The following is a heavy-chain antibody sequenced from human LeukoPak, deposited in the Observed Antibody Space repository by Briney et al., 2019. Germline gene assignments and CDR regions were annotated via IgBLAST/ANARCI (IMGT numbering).Heavy chain of an antibody. CDR1: GGSISSYY. CDR2: ISYSGST. V-gene: IGHV4-59*01. Sequence: SETLSLTCTVSGGSISSYYWNWIRQPPGKGLQWIGYISYSGSTNYNPSLRSRVTISVDTSKTQFSLKLSSVTAADTAVYYCARAPLGCLYCSGGSCDYYLDVWGKGTTATVSS. J-gene: IGHJ6*03. CDR3: ARAPLGCLYCSGGSCDYYLDV. D-gene: IGHD2-15*01.